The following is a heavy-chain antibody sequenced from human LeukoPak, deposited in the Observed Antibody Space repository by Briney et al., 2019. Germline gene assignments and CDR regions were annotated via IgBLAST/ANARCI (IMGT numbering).Heavy chain of an antibody. Sequence: SVKVSCKASEYTFTSYAMHWVRQAPGQGLEWMGGIIPIFGTANYAQKFQGRVTITADESTSTAYMELSSLRSEDTAVYYCARALLTTVTPYAFDIWGQGTMVTVSS. D-gene: IGHD4-17*01. CDR1: EYTFTSYA. J-gene: IGHJ3*02. CDR3: ARALLTTVTPYAFDI. CDR2: IIPIFGTA. V-gene: IGHV1-69*13.